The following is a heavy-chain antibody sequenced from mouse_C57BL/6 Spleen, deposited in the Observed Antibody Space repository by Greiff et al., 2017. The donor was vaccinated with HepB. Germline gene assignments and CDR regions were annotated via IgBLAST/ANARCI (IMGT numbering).Heavy chain of an antibody. V-gene: IGHV5-16*01. CDR2: INYDGSST. Sequence: EVKLVESAGGLVQPGSSMKLSCTASGFTFSDYYMAWVRQVPEKGLEWVANINYDGSSTYYLDSLKSRFIISRDNAKNILYLQMSSLKSEDTATYYCARELLHYAMDYWGQGTSVTVSS. D-gene: IGHD1-1*01. J-gene: IGHJ4*01. CDR1: GFTFSDYY. CDR3: ARELLHYAMDY.